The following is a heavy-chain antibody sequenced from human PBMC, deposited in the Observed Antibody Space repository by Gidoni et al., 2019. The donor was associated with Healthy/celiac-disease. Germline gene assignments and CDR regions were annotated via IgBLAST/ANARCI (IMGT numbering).Heavy chain of an antibody. CDR3: ARWGPLGYCSSTSCLNWFDP. CDR1: GYTFTGSY. CDR2: INPNSGGT. Sequence: QVQLVQSGAEVKKPGASVTVSCKASGYTFTGSYMHWVRQAPGQGLEWMGRINPNSGGTNYAQKFQGRVTMTRDTSISTAYMELSRLRSDDTAVYYCARWGPLGYCSSTSCLNWFDPWGQGTLVTVSS. V-gene: IGHV1-2*06. D-gene: IGHD2-2*01. J-gene: IGHJ5*02.